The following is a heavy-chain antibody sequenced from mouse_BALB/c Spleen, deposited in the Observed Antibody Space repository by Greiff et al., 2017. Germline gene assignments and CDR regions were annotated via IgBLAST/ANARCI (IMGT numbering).Heavy chain of an antibody. V-gene: IGHV2-9*02. CDR3: ARDAYYMCDGFAY. CDR2: IWAGGST. D-gene: IGHD2-14*01. CDR1: GFSLTSYG. Sequence: QVQLQQSGPGLVAPSQSLSITCTVSGFSLTSYGVHWVRQPPGKGLEWLGVIWAGGSTNYNSALMSRLSISKDNSKSQVFLKMNSLQTDDTAMYYCARDAYYMCDGFAYWGQGTLVTVSA. J-gene: IGHJ3*01.